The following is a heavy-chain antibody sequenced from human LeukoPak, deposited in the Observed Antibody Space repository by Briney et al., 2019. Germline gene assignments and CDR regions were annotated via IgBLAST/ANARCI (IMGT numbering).Heavy chain of an antibody. CDR2: ISVYNGNT. CDR3: ARDRRVRIVVVVAATAADAFDI. J-gene: IGHJ3*02. Sequence: ASVNASCTASGYTVTRYGISWVRQSAGQGLEGLGWISVYNGNTSYAQKRQGRVTMTTDTSPSPAYMELRSLRSDDTAVYYCARDRRVRIVVVVAATAADAFDIWGQGTMVTVSS. CDR1: GYTVTRYG. V-gene: IGHV1-18*01. D-gene: IGHD2-15*01.